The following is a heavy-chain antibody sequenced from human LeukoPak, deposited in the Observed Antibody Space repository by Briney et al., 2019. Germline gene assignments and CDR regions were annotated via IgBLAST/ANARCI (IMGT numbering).Heavy chain of an antibody. D-gene: IGHD2-2*01. J-gene: IGHJ4*02. V-gene: IGHV3-74*01. CDR3: ARGNQQLPRSTPDY. CDR1: GFTFSSSW. Sequence: GGSLRLSCAVSGFTFSSSWMHWVRLAPGKGLVWVSHIKTDGSTTAYADSVKGRFTISRDNAKNTLYLQMNSLRAEDTGVYYCARGNQQLPRSTPDYWGQGTLVTVSS. CDR2: IKTDGSTT.